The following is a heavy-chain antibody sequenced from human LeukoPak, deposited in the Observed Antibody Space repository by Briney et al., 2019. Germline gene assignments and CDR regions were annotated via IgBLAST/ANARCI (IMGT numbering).Heavy chain of an antibody. V-gene: IGHV4-39*07. D-gene: IGHD3-22*01. Sequence: SETLSLTCTVSGGSIDGTTGHWGWIRQPPGKGLEWIGSVFYRGSPYYNPSLNSRLTISVDTSKSQFSLDLTSVTAADTAVYYCAKDPEDYYDSSGYYDAFDIWGQGTMVTVSS. CDR2: VFYRGSP. CDR3: AKDPEDYYDSSGYYDAFDI. J-gene: IGHJ3*02. CDR1: GGSIDGTTGH.